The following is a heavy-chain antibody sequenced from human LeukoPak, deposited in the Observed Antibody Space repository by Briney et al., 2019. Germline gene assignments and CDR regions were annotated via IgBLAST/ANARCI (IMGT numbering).Heavy chain of an antibody. J-gene: IGHJ4*02. CDR3: AKVLTSGTYYYMDY. CDR2: ISSSGRDT. CDR1: GFTFSSYA. V-gene: IGHV3-23*01. D-gene: IGHD1-26*01. Sequence: QAGGSLRLSCAASGFTFSSYAMTWVRQAPGKGLEWVSGISSSGRDTYYADSVKGRFTISKDKSKNTLYLQINSLRAEDTAVYYCAKVLTSGTYYYMDYWGQGTLVTVSS.